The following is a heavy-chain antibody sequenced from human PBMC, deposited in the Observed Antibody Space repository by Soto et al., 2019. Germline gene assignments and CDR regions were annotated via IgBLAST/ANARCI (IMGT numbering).Heavy chain of an antibody. V-gene: IGHV1-18*01. CDR3: ARKSGSSSWFDP. Sequence: QVQLVQSGAEVRKPGASVKVSCKASGYTFSSYGISWVRQAPGQGLEWMGWISAYDGNTNYAQKFQGRVTVTTDTSTSTAYMELRSLRSDYTAVYYCARKSGSSSWFDPWGQGTLVTVSS. J-gene: IGHJ5*02. D-gene: IGHD6-6*01. CDR1: GYTFSSYG. CDR2: ISAYDGNT.